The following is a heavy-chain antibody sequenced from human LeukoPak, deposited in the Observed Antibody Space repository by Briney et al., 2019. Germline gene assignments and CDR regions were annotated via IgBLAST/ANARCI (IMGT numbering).Heavy chain of an antibody. J-gene: IGHJ3*02. Sequence: PGGSLRLSCAVSGFTVSSNYMNWVRQAPGKGLVWVSRINSDGSTTSYADSVKGRFTISRDNAKNTLYLQMNSLRAEDTAVYYCSRDTADDAFDIWGQGTMVTVSS. CDR3: SRDTADDAFDI. V-gene: IGHV3-74*01. CDR2: INSDGSTT. CDR1: GFTVSSNY.